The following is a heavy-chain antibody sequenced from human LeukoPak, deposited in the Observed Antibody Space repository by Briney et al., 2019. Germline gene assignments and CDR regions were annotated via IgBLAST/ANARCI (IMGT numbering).Heavy chain of an antibody. J-gene: IGHJ4*02. V-gene: IGHV3-64D*06. Sequence: GGSLRLSCAASGFTFSYYWMHWVRQAPGKGPEYVSVISSYGDKTYYADSVKGRFTISRDNSKNTVSLQMSSLRAEDTAVYYCVKDLYKGDTSSWYYFDYWGQGTLVTVSS. D-gene: IGHD6-13*01. CDR3: VKDLYKGDTSSWYYFDY. CDR1: GFTFSYYW. CDR2: ISSYGDKT.